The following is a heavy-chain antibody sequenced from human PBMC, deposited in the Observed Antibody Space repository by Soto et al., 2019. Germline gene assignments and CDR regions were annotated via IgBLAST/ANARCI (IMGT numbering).Heavy chain of an antibody. CDR3: ANDASYAIDY. J-gene: IGHJ4*02. Sequence: EVQLVESGGGLVQPGRSLRLSCVASGFIFEDYAMHWVRQAPGQGLEWVSSIRWSSGGIDYADSVKGRFTISRDNAKKSLYLQMNSLKPDDTALYYCANDASYAIDYWGQGTLVTVSS. CDR2: IRWSSGGI. D-gene: IGHD2-2*01. CDR1: GFIFEDYA. V-gene: IGHV3-9*01.